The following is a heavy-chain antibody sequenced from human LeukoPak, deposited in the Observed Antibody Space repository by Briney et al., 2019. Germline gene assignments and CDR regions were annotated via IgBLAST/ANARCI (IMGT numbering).Heavy chain of an antibody. V-gene: IGHV1-18*01. CDR1: GYTFTSYG. J-gene: IGHJ4*02. D-gene: IGHD1-26*01. CDR2: ISDSNGNT. Sequence: ASVKVSCKASGYTFTSYGVSWVRQAPGQGLEWMGWISDSNGNTNYAQKLQGRVTMTTDTSTSTAYMELRSLRSDDTAVYYCARHLNAGSYPLDHWGQGTPVTVSA. CDR3: ARHLNAGSYPLDH.